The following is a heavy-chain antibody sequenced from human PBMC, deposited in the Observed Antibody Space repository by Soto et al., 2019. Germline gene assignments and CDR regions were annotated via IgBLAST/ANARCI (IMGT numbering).Heavy chain of an antibody. Sequence: GASVKVSCKASGYTFTGYYMHWVRQAPGQGLEWMGWINPNSGGTNYAQKFQGRVTMTRDTSISTAYMELSRLRSDDTAVYYCANFESSSWGVDYYYGMDVWGQGTTVTVSS. J-gene: IGHJ6*02. V-gene: IGHV1-2*02. CDR3: ANFESSSWGVDYYYGMDV. D-gene: IGHD6-13*01. CDR1: GYTFTGYY. CDR2: INPNSGGT.